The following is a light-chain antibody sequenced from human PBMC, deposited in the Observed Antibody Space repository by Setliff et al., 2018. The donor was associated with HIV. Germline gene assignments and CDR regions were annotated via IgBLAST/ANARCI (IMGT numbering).Light chain of an antibody. CDR1: NSAIGGYNY. CDR2: EVT. J-gene: IGLJ1*01. CDR3: TSYTSGSTPYV. V-gene: IGLV2-14*01. Sequence: QSALTQPASVSGSPGQSIAISCTGTNSAIGGYNYVSWYQQHPDKAPKLIIYEVTNRPSGISDRFSGSKSGNTASLTISGLQAEDEADYYCTSYTSGSTPYVFGSGTKVTVL.